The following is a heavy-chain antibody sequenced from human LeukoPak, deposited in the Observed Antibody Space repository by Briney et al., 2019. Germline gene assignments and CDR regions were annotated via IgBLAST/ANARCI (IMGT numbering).Heavy chain of an antibody. CDR2: IKQDGSEK. J-gene: IGHJ5*02. CDR1: GFTFRSYW. CDR3: AEGDKMLTWRRTYNRFDP. V-gene: IGHV3-7*01. Sequence: GGSLRLSCAASGFTFRSYWMSWVRQAPGKGLEWVANIKQDGSEKYYVDSVKGRFTISRDNAKNSLYLQMNSLRAEDTGVYFCAEGDKMLTWRRTYNRFDPWGQGTLVTVSS. D-gene: IGHD3-16*01.